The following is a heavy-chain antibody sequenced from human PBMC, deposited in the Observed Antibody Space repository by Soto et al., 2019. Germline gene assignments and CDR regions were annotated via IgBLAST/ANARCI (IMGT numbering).Heavy chain of an antibody. Sequence: SVKVSCKASGYTFTGYYMHWVRQAPGQGLEWMGWINPNSGGTNYAQKFQGRVTMTRDTSISTAYMELSRLRSDDTAVYYCAADYYDSSGYYFGYWGQGTLVTVSS. CDR1: GYTFTGYY. D-gene: IGHD3-22*01. V-gene: IGHV1-2*02. J-gene: IGHJ4*02. CDR3: AADYYDSSGYYFGY. CDR2: INPNSGGT.